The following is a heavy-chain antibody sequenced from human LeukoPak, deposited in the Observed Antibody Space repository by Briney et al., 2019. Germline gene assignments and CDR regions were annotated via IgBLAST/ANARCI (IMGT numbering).Heavy chain of an antibody. V-gene: IGHV3-11*01. J-gene: IGHJ4*02. Sequence: PGGSLRLSCAASGFTFSDYYMSWIRQAPGKGLEWVSYISSSGSTIYYADSVKGRFTISRDNAKNSLYLQMNSLRAEDTAVYYCASSGRTYYYDSSGYQPPDYWGQGTLVTVSS. CDR1: GFTFSDYY. D-gene: IGHD3-22*01. CDR3: ASSGRTYYYDSSGYQPPDY. CDR2: ISSSGSTI.